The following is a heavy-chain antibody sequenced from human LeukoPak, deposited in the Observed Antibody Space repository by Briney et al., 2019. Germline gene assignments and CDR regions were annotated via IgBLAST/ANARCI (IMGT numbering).Heavy chain of an antibody. CDR1: GFTFSNVW. V-gene: IGHV3-15*01. CDR3: ATYNRKDAFDF. Sequence: GGSLRLSCAATGFTFSNVWMSWVRQAPGNGLEWVGRIKSTTSGGTTDYAAPVKGRFSISRDDSKNMLYLQMNSLKTEDTAVYHCATYNRKDAFDFWGRGTMVTVSS. CDR2: IKSTTSGGTT. D-gene: IGHD1-1*01. J-gene: IGHJ3*01.